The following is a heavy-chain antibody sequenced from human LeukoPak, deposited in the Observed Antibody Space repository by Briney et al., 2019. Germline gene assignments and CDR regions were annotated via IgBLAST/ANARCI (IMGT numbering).Heavy chain of an antibody. D-gene: IGHD1-26*01. V-gene: IGHV5-51*01. CDR3: ARTPFSGNYYYFDY. CDR1: GYRFTSYW. CDR2: IYPGDSDT. Sequence: GESLKISCKGSGYRFTSYWIGWVRQMPGKGLEWMGIIYPGDSDTRYSPSFQGQVTISADKSISTAYLQWSGLKASGTAMYYCARTPFSGNYYYFDYWGQGTLVTVSS. J-gene: IGHJ4*02.